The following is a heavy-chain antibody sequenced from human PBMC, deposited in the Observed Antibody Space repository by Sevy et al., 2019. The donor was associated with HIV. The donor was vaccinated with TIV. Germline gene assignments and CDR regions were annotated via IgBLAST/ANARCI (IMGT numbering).Heavy chain of an antibody. CDR3: AKVSDCSSTSCSF. D-gene: IGHD2-2*01. CDR2: IRYDGSNK. CDR1: GFTFSSYG. Sequence: GGSLRLSCAASGFTFSSYGMHWVRQAPGKGLEWVAFIRYDGSNKYYADSVKGRFTISRDKSKNTLYLEMNSLRAEDKAVYYCAKVSDCSSTSCSFWGQGTLVTVSS. J-gene: IGHJ4*02. V-gene: IGHV3-30*02.